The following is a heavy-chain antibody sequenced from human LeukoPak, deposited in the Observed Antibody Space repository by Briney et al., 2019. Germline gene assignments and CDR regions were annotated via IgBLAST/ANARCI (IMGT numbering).Heavy chain of an antibody. D-gene: IGHD3-16*02. V-gene: IGHV1-69*05. CDR2: IIPIFGTA. J-gene: IGHJ5*02. CDR1: GGTFSSYA. CDR3: ARHREGGNNWFDP. Sequence: GASVKVSCKASGGTFSSYAISWVRQAPGQGLEWMGGIIPIFGTANYAQKFQGRVTITTDESTSTAYMELSSLRSEDTAVYYCARHREGGNNWFDPWGQGTLVTVSS.